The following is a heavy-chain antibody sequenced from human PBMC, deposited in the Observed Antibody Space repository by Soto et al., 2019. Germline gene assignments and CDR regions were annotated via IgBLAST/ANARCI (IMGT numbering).Heavy chain of an antibody. V-gene: IGHV3-33*01. Sequence: GGSLRLSCAASGFTFSSYGLHWVRQAPGKGLEWLAVIWYDGSNKYYADSVKGRFTISRDNSKNTLYLQMNSLRAEDTAVYYCARGTPKYYFDYWGQGT. CDR1: GFTFSSYG. J-gene: IGHJ4*02. CDR2: IWYDGSNK. CDR3: ARGTPKYYFDY. D-gene: IGHD2-2*01.